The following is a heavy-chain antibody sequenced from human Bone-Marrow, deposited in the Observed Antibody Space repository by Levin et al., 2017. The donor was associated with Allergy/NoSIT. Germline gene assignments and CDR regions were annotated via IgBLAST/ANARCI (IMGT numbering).Heavy chain of an antibody. CDR3: AKVPSSFGGSLYFQY. CDR2: INWNSNTR. J-gene: IGHJ4*02. V-gene: IGHV3-9*01. Sequence: GGSLRLSCAASGFTFDDFAMHWVRQAPEKGLEWVSGINWNSNTRDYADSVKGRFTISRDNAKNSLYLQMNNLRPEDTAFYYCAKVPSSFGGSLYFQYWGRGILVTVSS. D-gene: IGHD3-16*01. CDR1: GFTFDDFA.